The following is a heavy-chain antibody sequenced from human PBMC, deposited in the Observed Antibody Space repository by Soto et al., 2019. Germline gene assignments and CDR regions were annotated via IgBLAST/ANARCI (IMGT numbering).Heavy chain of an antibody. V-gene: IGHV4-30-4*01. CDR2: IYYTGSI. Sequence: LSLTCTVSGGSISSGDYYWSWIRQPPGKGLEWIGYIYYTGSIYYNPSLKSRLTISVDTSKNQFSLKLTSVTAADTAVYFCARYQKGPFDYWGQGTLVTVSS. CDR1: GGSISSGDYY. D-gene: IGHD2-2*01. J-gene: IGHJ4*02. CDR3: ARYQKGPFDY.